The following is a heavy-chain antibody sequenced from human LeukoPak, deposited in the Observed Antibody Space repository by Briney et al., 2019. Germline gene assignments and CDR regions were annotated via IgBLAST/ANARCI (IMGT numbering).Heavy chain of an antibody. CDR3: AKGRLWGRGGYHYYYMDV. D-gene: IGHD3-16*01. CDR1: GFTFSSVA. Sequence: GGSLRLSCEASGFTFSSVAMNWVRQAPGKGLEWVSAISGSGSSPYYADSVKGRFTVSRDNTKNTLYLQMSSLRVEDTALYYCAKGRLWGRGGYHYYYMDVWGKGTAVTISS. J-gene: IGHJ6*03. V-gene: IGHV3-23*01. CDR2: ISGSGSSP.